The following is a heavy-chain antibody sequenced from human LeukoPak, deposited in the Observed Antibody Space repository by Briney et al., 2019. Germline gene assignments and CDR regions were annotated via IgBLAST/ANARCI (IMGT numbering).Heavy chain of an antibody. J-gene: IGHJ4*02. Sequence: ASVKVSRKAAGYTFTSYYMHWVRQARGQGLEGMGIINPSGGSTSDAQKFQGRVSMNRETSTRTVYMELSSLRSEDKAVYYCARGGSEVVTAIVVYFDYWGQGTLVTVSS. CDR2: INPSGGST. CDR3: ARGGSEVVTAIVVYFDY. D-gene: IGHD2-21*02. V-gene: IGHV1-46*01. CDR1: GYTFTSYY.